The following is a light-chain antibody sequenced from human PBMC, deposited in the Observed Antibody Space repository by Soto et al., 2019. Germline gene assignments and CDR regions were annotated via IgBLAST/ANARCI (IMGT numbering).Light chain of an antibody. CDR1: QSISNN. CDR3: QQYNNWWT. CDR2: GAS. J-gene: IGKJ1*01. Sequence: EIVMTQSPASLSVSPGERVTLSWRASQSISNNLGWYHQRPGQAPRLLIYGASTRATGIPARFSGSGSGTEFTLTIISLQSEDFAVYYCQQYNNWWTFGQGTKVEIK. V-gene: IGKV3-15*01.